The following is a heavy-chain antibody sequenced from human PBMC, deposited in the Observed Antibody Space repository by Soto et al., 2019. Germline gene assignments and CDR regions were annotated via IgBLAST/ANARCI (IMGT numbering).Heavy chain of an antibody. CDR1: GGSISSYY. CDR3: TRGHWALDS. Sequence: SETLSLTCTVSGGSISSYYWSWIRQPPGKGLEWIAYIYYNGTTNSNPSLKSRVTISLDTSKNQFSLKLTSVTAADTAVYYCTRGHWALDSWAQGTLVTVSS. J-gene: IGHJ5*01. D-gene: IGHD3-16*01. V-gene: IGHV4-59*01. CDR2: IYYNGTT.